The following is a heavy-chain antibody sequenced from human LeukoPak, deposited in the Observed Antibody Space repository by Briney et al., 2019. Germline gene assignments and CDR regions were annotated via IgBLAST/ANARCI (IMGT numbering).Heavy chain of an antibody. D-gene: IGHD3-10*01. CDR1: GYTISDFY. CDR3: ARTTPGRRGPVDL. Sequence: GGSLRLSCAGSGYTISDFYMTWIRQAPGKGLEWVSHISGSSTYTNYADSVKGRFTISRDNAKNSLYLQMNSLRAEDTAVYDRARTTPGRRGPVDLWGQGTLVTVSS. J-gene: IGHJ4*02. CDR2: ISGSSTYT. V-gene: IGHV3-11*03.